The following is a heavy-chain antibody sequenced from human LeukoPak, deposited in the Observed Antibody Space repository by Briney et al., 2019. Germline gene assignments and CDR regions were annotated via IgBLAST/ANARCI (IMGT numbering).Heavy chain of an antibody. CDR1: GFTFSSYG. D-gene: IGHD2-21*02. V-gene: IGHV3-23*01. Sequence: PGGSLRLSCAASGFTFSSYGMSWVRQAPGKGLEWVSAISGSGGSTYYADSVKGRFTISRDNSKNTLYLQMNSLRAEDAAVYYCARDLASCAGDCRSDGFDYWGQGTLVTVSS. J-gene: IGHJ4*02. CDR3: ARDLASCAGDCRSDGFDY. CDR2: ISGSGGST.